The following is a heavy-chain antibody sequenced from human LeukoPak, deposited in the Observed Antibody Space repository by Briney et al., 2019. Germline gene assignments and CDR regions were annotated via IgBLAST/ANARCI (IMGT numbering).Heavy chain of an antibody. CDR3: ARAGVSSYYYYGMDV. V-gene: IGHV3-21*01. D-gene: IGHD7-27*01. CDR2: ISSSSSYI. Sequence: PGGSLRLSCAASGFTFSSYSMNWVRQAPGKWMEWVSSISSSSSYIYYADSVKGRFTISRDNAKNSLYLQMNSLRAEDTAVYYCARAGVSSYYYYGMDVWGQGTTVTVSS. J-gene: IGHJ6*02. CDR1: GFTFSSYS.